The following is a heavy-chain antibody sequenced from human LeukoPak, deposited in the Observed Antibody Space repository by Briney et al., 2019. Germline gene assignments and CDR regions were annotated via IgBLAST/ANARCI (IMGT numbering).Heavy chain of an antibody. CDR2: IYYSGST. CDR3: ARERESYFDY. D-gene: IGHD1-26*01. CDR1: GDSISSYY. V-gene: IGHV4-59*01. Sequence: SETLSLTCTVSGDSISSYYWSWLRRPPGKGLEWIGYIYYSGSTNYNPSLTSRVTISVDTSKNQFSLKLSSVTAADTAVYYCARERESYFDYWGQGTLVTVSS. J-gene: IGHJ4*02.